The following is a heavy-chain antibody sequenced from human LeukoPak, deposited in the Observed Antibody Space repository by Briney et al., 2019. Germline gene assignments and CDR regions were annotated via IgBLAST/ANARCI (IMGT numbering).Heavy chain of an antibody. CDR3: ARRLRVAQLDY. CDR2: INWNGGST. Sequence: PGGSLRLSCAASGFTFDDYAMSWVRQAPGKGLEWVSGINWNGGSTGYADSVKGRFTISRDNAKNSLYLQMSSLKASDTAMYYCARRLRVAQLDYWGQGTLVTVSS. CDR1: GFTFDDYA. D-gene: IGHD5-12*01. V-gene: IGHV3-20*04. J-gene: IGHJ4*02.